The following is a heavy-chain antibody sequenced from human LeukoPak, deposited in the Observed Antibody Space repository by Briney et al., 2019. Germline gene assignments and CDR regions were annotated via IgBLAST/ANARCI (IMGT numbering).Heavy chain of an antibody. CDR2: IYYSGST. V-gene: IGHV4-59*08. Sequence: SETLSLTCTVSGGSISSYYWSWTRQPPGKGLEWIGYIYYSGSTNYNPSLKSRVTISVDTSKNQFSLKLSSVTAADTAVYYCARRVSQDAFDIWGQGTMVTVSS. J-gene: IGHJ3*02. CDR3: ARRVSQDAFDI. CDR1: GGSISSYY.